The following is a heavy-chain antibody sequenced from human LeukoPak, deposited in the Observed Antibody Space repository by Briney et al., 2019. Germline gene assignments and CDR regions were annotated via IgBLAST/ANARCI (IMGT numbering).Heavy chain of an antibody. CDR2: ISGSGANT. J-gene: IGHJ5*02. Sequence: PGGSLRLSCVASGFTFSSYAMTWVRQAPGKGLEWVSAISGSGANTYYADSVRGRFTISRDNSKNTLYLQMNSLRAEDMAVYYCAKCFNYEHANYFDPWGPGTLVTDSS. V-gene: IGHV3-23*01. CDR1: GFTFSSYA. CDR3: AKCFNYEHANYFDP. D-gene: IGHD3-22*01.